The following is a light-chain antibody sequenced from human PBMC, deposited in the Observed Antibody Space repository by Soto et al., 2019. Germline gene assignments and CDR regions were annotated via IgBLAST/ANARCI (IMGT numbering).Light chain of an antibody. CDR1: QSISSW. V-gene: IGKV1-5*03. CDR2: KAS. CDR3: QHYNSYPLP. J-gene: IGKJ3*01. Sequence: DIQMTQSPSTLSASVGDRVTITCRASQSISSWLAWYQQKPGKAPKLLIYKASSLESGVPSRFSGSGSGTEFTLTISSLQPDDFATYYCQHYNSYPLPFGPGTKVDI.